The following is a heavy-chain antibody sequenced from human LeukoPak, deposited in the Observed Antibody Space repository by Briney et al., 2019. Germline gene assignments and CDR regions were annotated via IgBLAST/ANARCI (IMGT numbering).Heavy chain of an antibody. CDR1: GFILADYV. D-gene: IGHD5-24*01. Sequence: GGSLRLSCAASGFILADYVMHWVREAPGTGVECVSIINGDGGFTYYADSMKGRVTISRDNRKNSLYLQMNSLRPEDTALYYCAKLRDGYNFDFGYWGQGTPVTVSS. J-gene: IGHJ4*02. CDR3: AKLRDGYNFDFGY. V-gene: IGHV3-43*02. CDR2: INGDGGFT.